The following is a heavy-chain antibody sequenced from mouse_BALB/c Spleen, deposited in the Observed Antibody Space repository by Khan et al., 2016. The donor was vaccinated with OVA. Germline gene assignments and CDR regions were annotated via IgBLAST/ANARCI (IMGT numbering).Heavy chain of an antibody. V-gene: IGHV9-3-1*01. CDR1: GYTFTNYG. D-gene: IGHD1-1*01. CDR3: AKGSSRAMDY. CDR2: IYTYTGEP. J-gene: IGHJ4*01. Sequence: QIQLVQSGPELKKPGEIVKISCKASGYTFTNYGMNWVKQAPGKGLKWMGWIYTYTGEPTYADDFKGRFAFSLESSASTAYLQINNLTNEDTATYFCAKGSSRAMDYWGQGTSVTVSS.